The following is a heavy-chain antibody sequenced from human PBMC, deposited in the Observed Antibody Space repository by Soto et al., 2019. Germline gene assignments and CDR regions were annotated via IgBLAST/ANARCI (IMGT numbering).Heavy chain of an antibody. J-gene: IGHJ6*02. CDR3: AREYIVVVPAYYYYGMDV. V-gene: IGHV3-33*01. Sequence: PGGSLRLSCAASGFTFSSYGMHWVRQAPGKGLEWVAVIWYDGSNKYYADSVKGRFTISRDNSKNTLYLQMNSLRAEDTAVYYCAREYIVVVPAYYYYGMDVWGQGTTVTVSS. CDR2: IWYDGSNK. D-gene: IGHD2-2*01. CDR1: GFTFSSYG.